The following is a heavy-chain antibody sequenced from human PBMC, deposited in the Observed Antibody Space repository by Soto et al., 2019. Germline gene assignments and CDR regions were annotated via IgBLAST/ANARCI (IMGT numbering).Heavy chain of an antibody. CDR1: RGNFSNFI. V-gene: IGHV1-69*01. D-gene: IGHD5-12*01. CDR3: ARAGAYEDPHVXAY. Sequence: QVQLVQSGAEVKKPGSSVKVSCKASRGNFSNFIFTWVRQAPGQGLEWMGGIIPMFGTGNYAHQFQGRVTITADELTSTVYMELSSLRSEDTATYYCARAGAYEDPHVXAYWXQXTLVTVSS. J-gene: IGHJ4*02. CDR2: IIPMFGTG.